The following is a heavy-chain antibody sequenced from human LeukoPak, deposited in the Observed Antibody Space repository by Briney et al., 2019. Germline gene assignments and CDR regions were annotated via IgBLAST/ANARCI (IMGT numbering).Heavy chain of an antibody. Sequence: PGGSLRLSCAASGFTFSSYAMSWVRQAPGKGLEWVSAISGSGGTTYYADSVKGRFTISRDNSKNTLFLQMNSLRAEDTAVYYCAKALYSSGWYAGPFDYWGQGTLVTVS. CDR3: AKALYSSGWYAGPFDY. V-gene: IGHV3-23*01. J-gene: IGHJ4*02. D-gene: IGHD6-19*01. CDR1: GFTFSSYA. CDR2: ISGSGGTT.